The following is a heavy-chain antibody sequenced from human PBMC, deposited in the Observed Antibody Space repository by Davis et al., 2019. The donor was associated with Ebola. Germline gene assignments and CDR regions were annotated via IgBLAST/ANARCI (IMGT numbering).Heavy chain of an antibody. CDR3: ASPEVVPAASLAFYYYYMDV. CDR2: ISGSGGST. V-gene: IGHV3-23*01. Sequence: GESLKISCAASGFTFSSYAMSWVRQAPGKGLEWVSAISGSGGSTYYADSVKGRFTISRDNSKNTLYLQMNSLRAEDTAVYYCASPEVVPAASLAFYYYYMDVWGKGTTVTVSS. J-gene: IGHJ6*03. CDR1: GFTFSSYA. D-gene: IGHD2-2*01.